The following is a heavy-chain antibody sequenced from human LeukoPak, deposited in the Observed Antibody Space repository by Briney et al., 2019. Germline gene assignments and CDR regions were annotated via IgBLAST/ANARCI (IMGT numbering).Heavy chain of an antibody. D-gene: IGHD1-26*01. Sequence: ASVKVSCKASGYTFTSYYIHWVRQAPGQGLEWVGIINPSGGSTIYAQKFQGRVTMTEDTSTDTAYMELSSLRSEDTAVYYCATDFKGARRLDAFDIWGQGTMVTVSS. V-gene: IGHV1-46*01. CDR1: GYTFTSYY. CDR2: INPSGGST. J-gene: IGHJ3*02. CDR3: ATDFKGARRLDAFDI.